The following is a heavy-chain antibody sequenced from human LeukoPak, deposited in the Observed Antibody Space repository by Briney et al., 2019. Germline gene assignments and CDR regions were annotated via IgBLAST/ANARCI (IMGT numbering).Heavy chain of an antibody. CDR2: ISSSSSTI. D-gene: IGHD3-16*01. J-gene: IGHJ3*02. V-gene: IGHV3-48*04. CDR1: GFTFSSYS. CDR3: ARLSSWVFEI. Sequence: PGGSLRLSYAASGFTFSSYSMNWVRQAPGKGLEWVSYISSSSSTIYYADSVKGRFTISRDNAKNSLYLQMNSLRAEDTAVYFCARLSSWVFEIWGQGTMVTVSS.